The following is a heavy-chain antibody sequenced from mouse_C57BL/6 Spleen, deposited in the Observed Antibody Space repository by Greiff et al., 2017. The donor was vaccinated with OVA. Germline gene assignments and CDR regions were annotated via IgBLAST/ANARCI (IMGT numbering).Heavy chain of an antibody. CDR1: GYSITSGYY. V-gene: IGHV3-6*01. J-gene: IGHJ4*01. D-gene: IGHD2-13*01. CDR3: ARVGEDYAMDY. CDR2: ISYDGSN. Sequence: VQLKESGPGLVKPSQSLSLTCSVTGYSITSGYYWNWIRQFPGNKLEWMGYISYDGSNNYNPSLKNRISITRDTSKNQFFLKLNSVTTEDTATYYCARVGEDYAMDYWGQGTSVTVSS.